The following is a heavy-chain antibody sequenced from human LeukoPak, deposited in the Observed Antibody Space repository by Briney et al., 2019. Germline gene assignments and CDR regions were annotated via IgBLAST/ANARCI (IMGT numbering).Heavy chain of an antibody. CDR1: GFTFSSYW. V-gene: IGHV3-74*01. D-gene: IGHD4-17*01. J-gene: IGHJ4*02. CDR2: VKSDGSST. Sequence: GGSLRLSCAAPGFTFSSYWMHWVRQAPGKGLVWVSRVKSDGSSTNYADSVKGRFTISRDNAKNTLYLQMNSLRAEDTAVYYCAREDNGDYYVDYWGQGTLVTVSS. CDR3: AREDNGDYYVDY.